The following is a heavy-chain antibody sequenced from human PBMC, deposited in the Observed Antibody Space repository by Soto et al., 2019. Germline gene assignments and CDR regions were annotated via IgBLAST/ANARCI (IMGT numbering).Heavy chain of an antibody. Sequence: LRLSCAASGFTFGIYAMSWVRQAPGKGLEWVSSISGSGGSIYYAHSVKGRFTISRDKTKNTLDLQMNSLRADDTAVYYCARNTVSAAGADYYGLDVWGQGTTVTVSS. CDR1: GFTFGIYA. V-gene: IGHV3-23*01. CDR3: ARNTVSAAGADYYGLDV. J-gene: IGHJ6*02. CDR2: ISGSGGSI. D-gene: IGHD6-13*01.